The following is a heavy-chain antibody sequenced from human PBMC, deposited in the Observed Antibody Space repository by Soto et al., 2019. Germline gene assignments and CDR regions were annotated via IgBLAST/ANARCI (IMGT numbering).Heavy chain of an antibody. CDR1: GFTFSSYG. CDR2: IWYDGSNK. D-gene: IGHD6-6*01. Sequence: PGGSLRLSCAASGFTFSSYGMHWVRQAPGKGLEWVAVIWYDGSNKYYADSVKGRFTISRDNSKNTLYLQMNSLRAEDTAVYYCARDRAARYFDYWGQGTLVTVSS. V-gene: IGHV3-33*01. J-gene: IGHJ4*02. CDR3: ARDRAARYFDY.